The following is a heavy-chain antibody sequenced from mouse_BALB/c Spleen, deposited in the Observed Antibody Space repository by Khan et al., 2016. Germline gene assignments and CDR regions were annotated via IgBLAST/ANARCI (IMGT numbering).Heavy chain of an antibody. CDR1: GYAFSSYW. J-gene: IGHJ3*01. V-gene: IGHV1-80*01. CDR3: GREGYGYDAFAY. Sequence: QVQLQQSGAELVRPGSSVKISCKASGYAFSSYWMNWVTQRPGQGLEWIGQIYPGDGDTNYNGKLKGKATLTADKSSSTAYMQLSSLTSEESAVYFCGREGYGYDAFAYWGQGTLVTVSA. D-gene: IGHD2-2*01. CDR2: IYPGDGDT.